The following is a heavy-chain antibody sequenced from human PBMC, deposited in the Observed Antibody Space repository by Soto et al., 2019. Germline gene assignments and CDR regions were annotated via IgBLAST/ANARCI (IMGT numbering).Heavy chain of an antibody. CDR1: GGSVSSGSYY. V-gene: IGHV4-61*01. CDR3: ARFGYSGYDLRVY. Sequence: PSETLSLTCTVSGGSVSSGSYYWSWIRQPPGKGLGWIGYIYYSGSTNYNPSLKSRVTISVDTSKNQFSLKLSSVTAADTAVYYCARFGYSGYDLRVYWGQGTLVTVSS. CDR2: IYYSGST. J-gene: IGHJ4*02. D-gene: IGHD5-12*01.